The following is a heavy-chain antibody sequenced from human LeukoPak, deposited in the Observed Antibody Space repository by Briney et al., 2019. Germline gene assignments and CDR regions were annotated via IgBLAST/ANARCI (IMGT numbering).Heavy chain of an antibody. CDR1: GFTFSNYA. J-gene: IGHJ4*02. D-gene: IGHD2-8*01. Sequence: PGGSLRLSCVASGFTFSNYAMTWVRQAPGKGLEWVSGISSNSYIHYADSVKGRFTVSRDNAENSLYLQMNSLRAEDTALYYCAKDTSIGRYCTNGVCSPFDYWGQGTLVTVSS. CDR3: AKDTSIGRYCTNGVCSPFDY. V-gene: IGHV3-21*04. CDR2: ISSNSYI.